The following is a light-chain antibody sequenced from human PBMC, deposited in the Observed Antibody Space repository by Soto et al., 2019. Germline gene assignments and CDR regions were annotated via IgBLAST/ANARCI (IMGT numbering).Light chain of an antibody. J-gene: IGKJ2*01. V-gene: IGKV1-13*02. CDR2: DAS. CDR1: QDIRTA. CDR3: QQFYSPFYT. Sequence: AIPLTQSPSSLSASVGDRVTLTCRASQDIRTAVAWYHQKPGKPPRLLIYDASSLQSGVPSRFSGSGYGTDFTLTISRLQPDDFATYYCQQFYSPFYTFGQGTKLEIK.